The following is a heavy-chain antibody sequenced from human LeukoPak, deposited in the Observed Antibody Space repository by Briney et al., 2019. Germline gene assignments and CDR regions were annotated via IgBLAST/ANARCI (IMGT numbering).Heavy chain of an antibody. J-gene: IGHJ4*02. V-gene: IGHV3-66*01. CDR2: IYRGGST. CDR1: GFTVSSIY. CDR3: ARGGDSGRYYGDY. D-gene: IGHD3-22*01. Sequence: GGSLRLSCAVSGFTVSSIYRYWVRQAPGKGLEWVSLIYRGGSTPYADSMKGRLTISRDDSKNTLCLQMNTLSAEDTAVYYCARGGDSGRYYGDYWGQGTLVTVSS.